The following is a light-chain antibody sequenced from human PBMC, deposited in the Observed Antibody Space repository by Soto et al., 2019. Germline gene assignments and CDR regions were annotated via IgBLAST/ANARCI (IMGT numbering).Light chain of an antibody. CDR2: EDT. J-gene: IGLJ1*01. CDR3: ATWDSSLSAGV. Sequence: QSVLTQPASVSGSPGQSITISCTGTSSDVVDNNYVSWYQQLPGTAPKLLIYEDTTRPSGIPDRFSGSKSGTSATLGITGLQTGDEADYYCATWDSSLSAGVFGTGTKATVL. V-gene: IGLV1-51*02. CDR1: SSDVVDNNY.